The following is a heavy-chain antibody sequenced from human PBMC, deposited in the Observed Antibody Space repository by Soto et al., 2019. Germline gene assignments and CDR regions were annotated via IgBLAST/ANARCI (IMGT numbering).Heavy chain of an antibody. CDR1: GGSISSGGYY. CDR2: IYYSGST. D-gene: IGHD2-2*01. Sequence: SETLSLTCTVSGGSISSGGYYWSWIRQHPGKGLEWIGYIYYSGSTYYNPSLKSRVTISVDTSKNQFSLKLSSVTAADTAVYYCARSSTSANYFAYWGQGTLVTVSS. V-gene: IGHV4-31*03. J-gene: IGHJ4*02. CDR3: ARSSTSANYFAY.